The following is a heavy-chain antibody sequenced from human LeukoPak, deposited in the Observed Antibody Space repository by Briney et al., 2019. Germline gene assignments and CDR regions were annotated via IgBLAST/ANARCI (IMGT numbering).Heavy chain of an antibody. J-gene: IGHJ6*02. CDR3: ARRLPYYAMAV. V-gene: IGHV4-59*08. D-gene: IGHD2-15*01. Sequence: SETLSLTCTVSNGSIGFYFWSWIRQPPGKGLEWIGYIYYSGDTSYNPSLQSRVTISVDTSKNQFSLKLSSVTAADTAVYYCARRLPYYAMAVWGQGTTVTVSS. CDR1: NGSIGFYF. CDR2: IYYSGDT.